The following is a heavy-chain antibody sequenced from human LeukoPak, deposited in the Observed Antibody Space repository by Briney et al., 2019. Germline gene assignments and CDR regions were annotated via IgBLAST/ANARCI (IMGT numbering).Heavy chain of an antibody. CDR3: VRGDSRDY. CDR1: GFTFSSYT. CDR2: IPDSGSYS. J-gene: IGHJ4*02. Sequence: GGSLRLSCAASGFTFSSYTMNWVRRAPGKGLEWVSSIPDSGSYSHHADSVKGRFTISRDNAKNSLYLTMNSLRAEDTAVYYCVRGDSRDYWGQGTQVTVSS. V-gene: IGHV3-21*01. D-gene: IGHD6-13*01.